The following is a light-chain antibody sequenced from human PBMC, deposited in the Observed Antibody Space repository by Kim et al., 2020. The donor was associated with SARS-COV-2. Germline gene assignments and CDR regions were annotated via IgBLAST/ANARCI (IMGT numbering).Light chain of an antibody. CDR3: QSYDRILTGFII. J-gene: IGLJ2*01. V-gene: IGLV1-40*01. CDR2: GNT. CDR1: NSNIGAGFH. Sequence: QSVLTQPPSVSGAPGQRVIISCTGSNSNIGAGFHVHWYQHRPGTTPKLLIYGNTNRPSEVPDRFSGSTSGTSASLAITGLQAEDEADYYCQSYDRILTGFIIFGGGTKVTVL.